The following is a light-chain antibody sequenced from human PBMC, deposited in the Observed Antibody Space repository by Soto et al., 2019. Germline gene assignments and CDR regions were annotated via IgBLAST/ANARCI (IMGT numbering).Light chain of an antibody. CDR3: QQSYSTPLT. CDR2: AAS. CDR1: QSISSY. J-gene: IGKJ4*01. V-gene: IGKV1-39*01. Sequence: DIPMTQSPSSLSASVGDRVTITCRASQSISSYLNWYQQKPGKAPKLLIYAASSLQSGVPSRFSGSGSGTDFTLTISSLQPEDCATYYCQQSYSTPLTFGGGTKVEIK.